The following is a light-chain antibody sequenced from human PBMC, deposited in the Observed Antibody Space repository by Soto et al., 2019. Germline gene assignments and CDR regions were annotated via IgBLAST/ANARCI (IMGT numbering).Light chain of an antibody. CDR1: QGISDY. CDR2: AAS. J-gene: IGKJ3*01. V-gene: IGKV1-27*01. CDR3: QNYYRAPFT. Sequence: DIQMTQSPSSLSAFLGDRVTITCRASQGISDYLVWYQQKPGKVPKLLIYAASTLQSGVPPRFSGTGTGTDFTLNISSLQPEDVATYYGQNYYRAPFTFGPGTKVDIK.